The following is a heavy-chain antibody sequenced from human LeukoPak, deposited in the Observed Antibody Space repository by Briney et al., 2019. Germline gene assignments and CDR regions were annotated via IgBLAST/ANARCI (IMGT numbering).Heavy chain of an antibody. V-gene: IGHV1-69*13. CDR2: IIPIFGTA. Sequence: SVKVPCKASGGTFSSYAISWVRQARGQGLEWMGGIIPIFGTANYAQKFQGRVTITADESTSTAYMELSSLRSEDTAVYYCARNLGWFRRLNWFDPWGQETLVTVSS. J-gene: IGHJ5*02. CDR3: ARNLGWFRRLNWFDP. D-gene: IGHD3-10*01. CDR1: GGTFSSYA.